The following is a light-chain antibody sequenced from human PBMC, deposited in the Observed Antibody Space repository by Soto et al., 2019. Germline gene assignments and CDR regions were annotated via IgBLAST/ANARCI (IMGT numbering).Light chain of an antibody. CDR3: QQYYSTPYT. Sequence: DIVMTQSPDSLAVSLGERATINCKSSQSVLYSSNNKNYLAWYQQKPVQPPKLLIYWASTRESGVPDRFSGSWSGTDFTLTISSLQAEDVAVYYCQQYYSTPYTFGQGTKLEIK. CDR2: WAS. CDR1: QSVLYSSNNKNY. V-gene: IGKV4-1*01. J-gene: IGKJ2*01.